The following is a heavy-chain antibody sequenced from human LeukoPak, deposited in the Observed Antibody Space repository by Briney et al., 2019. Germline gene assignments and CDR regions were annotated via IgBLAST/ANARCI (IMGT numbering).Heavy chain of an antibody. Sequence: ASVKVSCKASGYNFISCGISWVRLVPGQGLEWMGWISAYTGDTNYAQSFQGRITMTTDTSTGTAYMELRSLKSDDTAVYYCARNAYGTSSENYFDFWGRGTLVTVSS. CDR3: ARNAYGTSSENYFDF. CDR1: GYNFISCG. J-gene: IGHJ4*02. V-gene: IGHV1-18*01. D-gene: IGHD6-6*01. CDR2: ISAYTGDT.